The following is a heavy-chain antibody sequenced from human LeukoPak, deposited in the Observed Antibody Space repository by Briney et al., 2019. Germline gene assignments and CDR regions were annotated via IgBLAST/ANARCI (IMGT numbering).Heavy chain of an antibody. Sequence: GGSLRLSCTGSGFSFTNYAMHWVRQAPGEGLEWVAVISYDESKIYYADSVKGRFTISRDLSTNTLYLQMNSLTTEDTAMYFCARRPVAAEYFQHWGQGTLVTVSS. V-gene: IGHV3-30*03. J-gene: IGHJ1*01. CDR3: ARRPVAAEYFQH. D-gene: IGHD6-25*01. CDR2: ISYDESKI. CDR1: GFSFTNYA.